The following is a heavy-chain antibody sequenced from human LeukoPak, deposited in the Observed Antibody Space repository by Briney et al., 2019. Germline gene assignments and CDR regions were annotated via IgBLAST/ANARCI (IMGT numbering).Heavy chain of an antibody. V-gene: IGHV1-18*01. D-gene: IGHD6-13*01. Sequence: GASVKVSCKASGYIFSNYGLSWVRQAPGQGLEWMGWISAYNGNTNYAQKLQGRVTMTTDTSTSTAYMELRSLRSDDTAVYYCARRSSSFVDYWGQGTLVTVSS. CDR2: ISAYNGNT. J-gene: IGHJ4*02. CDR3: ARRSSSFVDY. CDR1: GYIFSNYG.